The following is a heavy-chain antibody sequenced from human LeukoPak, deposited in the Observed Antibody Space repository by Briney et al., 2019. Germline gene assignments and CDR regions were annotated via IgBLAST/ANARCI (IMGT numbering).Heavy chain of an antibody. J-gene: IGHJ4*02. CDR2: ISYDGSNK. D-gene: IGHD3-22*01. CDR1: GFTFSSHA. CDR3: ARAMIGSNDY. Sequence: QAGGSLRLSCAASGFTFSSHAMHWVRQAPGKGLEWVAVISYDGSNKYYADSVKGRFTISRDNSKNTLYLQMNSLRAEDTAVYYYARAMIGSNDYWGQGTLVTVSS. V-gene: IGHV3-30-3*01.